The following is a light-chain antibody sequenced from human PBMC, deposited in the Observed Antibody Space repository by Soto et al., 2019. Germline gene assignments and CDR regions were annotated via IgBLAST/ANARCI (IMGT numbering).Light chain of an antibody. CDR3: QQYYSSPRT. J-gene: IGKJ1*01. CDR2: WAS. V-gene: IGKV4-1*01. CDR1: QSVLYSSNDKNY. Sequence: DIVMTQSPDSLAVSLGERATVNCRSSQSVLYSSNDKNYLAWYQQKPGQPPKLLIYWASTRASGVPARFSGSGSGTDFTLTISSLQAEDVAVYYCQQYYSSPRTFGQGTRVGI.